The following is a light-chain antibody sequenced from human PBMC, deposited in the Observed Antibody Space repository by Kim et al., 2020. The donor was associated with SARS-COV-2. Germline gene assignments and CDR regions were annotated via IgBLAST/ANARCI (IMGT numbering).Light chain of an antibody. Sequence: SLSPGERAPLSCRASQSVSSYLAWYQQKPGQAPRLLIYDASNRATGIPARFSGSGSGTDFTLTISSLEPEDFAVYYCQQRSNWETFGQGTKVEIK. J-gene: IGKJ1*01. V-gene: IGKV3-11*01. CDR3: QQRSNWET. CDR1: QSVSSY. CDR2: DAS.